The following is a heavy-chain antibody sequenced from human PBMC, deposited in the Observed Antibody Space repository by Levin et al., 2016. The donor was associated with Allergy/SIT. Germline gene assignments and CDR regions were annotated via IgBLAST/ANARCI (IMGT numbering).Heavy chain of an antibody. CDR1: GNIRRSYA. CDR3: AYDSLGYFAY. CDR2: VNVVNGNT. V-gene: IGHV1-3*01. Sequence: ASVKVSCKASGNIRRSYAMHWVRQAPGQSLEWMGWVNVVNGNTKYSEKWQDRVTITRDPISTTAYMELSSLRSEDTAIYFCAYDSLGYFAYWGQGTVVTVSS. J-gene: IGHJ4*02. D-gene: IGHD3-22*01.